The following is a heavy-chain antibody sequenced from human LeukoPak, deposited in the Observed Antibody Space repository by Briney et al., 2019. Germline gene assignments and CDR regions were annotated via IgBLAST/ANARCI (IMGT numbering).Heavy chain of an antibody. J-gene: IGHJ6*02. Sequence: GGSLRLSCAASGFTFSSYAMSWVRQAPGKGLEWVSAISGSGGSTYYADSVKGRFTISRDNSKNTLYLQMNSLRAEDTAVYYCARRLRFFDGPRDGRDVGGQGTTVTVSS. CDR3: ARRLRFFDGPRDGRDV. CDR1: GFTFSSYA. CDR2: ISGSGGST. V-gene: IGHV3-23*01. D-gene: IGHD3-9*01.